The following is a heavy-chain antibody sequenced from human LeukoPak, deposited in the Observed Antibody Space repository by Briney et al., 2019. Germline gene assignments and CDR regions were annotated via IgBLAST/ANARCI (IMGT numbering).Heavy chain of an antibody. D-gene: IGHD3-22*01. CDR1: GGSISSGGYY. CDR3: ARAGYYDSSGYYYGWYFDL. Sequence: SQTLSLTCTVSGGSISSGGYYWSWIRQHPGKGLEWIGYIYYSGSTYYNPSLKSRVTISVDTSKNQFPLKLSSVTAADTAVYYCARAGYYDSSGYYYGWYFDLWGRGTLVTVSS. V-gene: IGHV4-31*03. J-gene: IGHJ2*01. CDR2: IYYSGST.